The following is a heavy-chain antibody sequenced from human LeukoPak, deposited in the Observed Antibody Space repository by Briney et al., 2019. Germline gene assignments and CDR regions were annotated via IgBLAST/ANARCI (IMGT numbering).Heavy chain of an antibody. CDR3: AKDKARVAAAGDAFDI. D-gene: IGHD6-13*01. V-gene: IGHV3-30-3*01. CDR1: GFTFSSYA. CDR2: ISYDGSNK. J-gene: IGHJ3*02. Sequence: GGSLRLSCAASGFTFSSYAMHWVRQAPGKGLEWVAVISYDGSNKYYADSVKGRFTISRDNSKNTLYLQMNSLRAEDTAVYYCAKDKARVAAAGDAFDIWGQGTMVTVSS.